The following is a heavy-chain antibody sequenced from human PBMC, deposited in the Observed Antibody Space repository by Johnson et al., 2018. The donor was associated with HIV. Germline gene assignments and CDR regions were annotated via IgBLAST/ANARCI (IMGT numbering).Heavy chain of an antibody. CDR1: GFTFNRYG. Sequence: QVQLVESGGGVVQHGGSLRLSCAASGFTFNRYGMHWVRQAPGKGLEWVALISYDGTNKYYANSVKGRFTISRDNSKNTLYLQMNSLRAEDTAVYYCARDVIDAFDIWGQGTMVTVSS. J-gene: IGHJ3*02. CDR2: ISYDGTNK. CDR3: ARDVIDAFDI. V-gene: IGHV3-30*03. D-gene: IGHD2-21*01.